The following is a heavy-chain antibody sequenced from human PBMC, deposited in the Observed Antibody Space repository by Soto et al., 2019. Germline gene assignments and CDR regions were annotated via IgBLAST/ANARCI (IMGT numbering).Heavy chain of an antibody. CDR3: ARHRDNEYVRGSNVYDAFDI. Sequence: EVQLVQSGAEVKEPGESLKISCKGSGFSFTSYWIGWVRQMPGKGLEWMGIIYPGDSDTRYSPSFQGQVTFSADKSISTAYLQWSSLRASDTAMYYCARHRDNEYVRGSNVYDAFDIWGQGTLVTVSS. CDR1: GFSFTSYW. CDR2: IYPGDSDT. V-gene: IGHV5-51*01. J-gene: IGHJ3*02. D-gene: IGHD3-16*01.